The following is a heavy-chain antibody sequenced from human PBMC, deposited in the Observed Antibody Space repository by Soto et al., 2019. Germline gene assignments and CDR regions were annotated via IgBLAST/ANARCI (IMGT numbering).Heavy chain of an antibody. D-gene: IGHD6-13*01. V-gene: IGHV3-23*01. CDR2: ISGSGGST. CDR3: ANQGIAAAGRTLDY. J-gene: IGHJ4*02. CDR1: GFTFSSYA. Sequence: PGGSLRLSCAASGFTFSSYAMSWVRQAPGKGLEWVSAISGSGGSTYYADSVKGRFTISRGNSKNTLYLQMNSLRAEDTAVYYCANQGIAAAGRTLDYWGQGTLVTVSS.